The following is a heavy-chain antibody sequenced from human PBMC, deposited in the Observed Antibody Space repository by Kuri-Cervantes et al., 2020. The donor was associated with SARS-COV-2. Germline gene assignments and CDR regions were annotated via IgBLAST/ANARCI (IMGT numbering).Heavy chain of an antibody. V-gene: IGHV4-59*12. CDR1: GGSISSYY. Sequence: SETLSLTCTVSGGSISSYYWRWIRQPPGKGLEWIGHIYYSGSTNYNPSLKSRVTITVDTSKNQSSLKLSSVTAADTAVYYCARPRYGDYDGAFDIWGQGTMVTVSS. CDR2: IYYSGST. J-gene: IGHJ3*02. CDR3: ARPRYGDYDGAFDI. D-gene: IGHD4-17*01.